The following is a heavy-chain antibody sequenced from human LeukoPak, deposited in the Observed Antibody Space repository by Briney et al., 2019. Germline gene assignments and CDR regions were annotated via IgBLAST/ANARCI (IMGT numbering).Heavy chain of an antibody. Sequence: PSETLSLTCTVSGGSISSSSYYWGWIRQPPGKGLEWIGSIYYSGSTNYNPSLKSRVTISVDTSKNQFSLKLSSVTAADTAVYYCARTDRKYSSGWYLDYWGQGTLVTVSS. CDR3: ARTDRKYSSGWYLDY. D-gene: IGHD6-19*01. CDR2: IYYSGST. V-gene: IGHV4-39*07. J-gene: IGHJ4*02. CDR1: GGSISSSSYY.